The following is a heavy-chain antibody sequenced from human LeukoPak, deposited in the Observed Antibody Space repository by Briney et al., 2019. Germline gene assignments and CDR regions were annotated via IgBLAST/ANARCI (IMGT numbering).Heavy chain of an antibody. CDR2: INHIGYT. D-gene: IGHD4-17*01. CDR1: GVSFDDYY. V-gene: IGHV4-34*01. CDR3: TRMTTGHDY. J-gene: IGHJ4*02. Sequence: SETLSLTCAVSGVSFDDYYWAWVRQTPGKGLEWIGEINHIGYTNDSPSLKSRVTLSIDTSRKQFSPNLRSVTVADAGTYYCTRMTTGHDYWGQGTLVTVSS.